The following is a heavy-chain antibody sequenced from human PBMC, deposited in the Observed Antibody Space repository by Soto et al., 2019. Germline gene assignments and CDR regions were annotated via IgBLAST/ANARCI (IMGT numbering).Heavy chain of an antibody. V-gene: IGHV5-10-1*01. J-gene: IGHJ5*01. CDR3: ARVHKNWFDS. CDR1: GYNFTAFW. CDR2: IDPSDSYT. Sequence: GESLKISCKASGYNFTAFWIHWVRQMPGKGLEWLGKIDPSDSYTNYSPSFEGHVTISTDNSITAAYLQWSSLRASDTALYFCARVHKNWFDSWAQGTMVTVSS.